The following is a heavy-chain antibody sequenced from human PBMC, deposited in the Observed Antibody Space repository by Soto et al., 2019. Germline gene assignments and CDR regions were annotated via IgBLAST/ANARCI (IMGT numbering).Heavy chain of an antibody. Sequence: PGGSLRLSCAASGFTFSSYAMSWIRQAPGKGLEWVAVIWYDGSNKYYADSVKGRFTISRDNSKNTLYLQMNSLRAEDTAVYYCARVGYDSSGYFVDYWGQGTLVTVSS. CDR1: GFTFSSYA. V-gene: IGHV3-33*08. CDR2: IWYDGSNK. CDR3: ARVGYDSSGYFVDY. J-gene: IGHJ4*02. D-gene: IGHD3-22*01.